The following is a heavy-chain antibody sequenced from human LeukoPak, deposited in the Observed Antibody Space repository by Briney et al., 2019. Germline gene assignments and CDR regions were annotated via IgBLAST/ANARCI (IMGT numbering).Heavy chain of an antibody. J-gene: IGHJ6*02. CDR1: GGSVSSYY. CDR3: ARGINGYSYGPYYGMDV. CDR2: IYYSGST. Sequence: SETLPLTCTVSGGSVSSYYWSWIRQPPGKGLEWIGYIYYSGSTNYNPSLKSRVTISVDTSKNQFSLKLSSVTAADTAVYYCARGINGYSYGPYYGMDVWGQGTTVTVSS. V-gene: IGHV4-59*02. D-gene: IGHD5-18*01.